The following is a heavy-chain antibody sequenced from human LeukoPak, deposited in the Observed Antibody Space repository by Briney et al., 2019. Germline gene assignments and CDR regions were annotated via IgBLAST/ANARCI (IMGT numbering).Heavy chain of an antibody. J-gene: IGHJ4*02. CDR1: GYTFTSYY. D-gene: IGHD4-17*01. V-gene: IGHV1-46*01. CDR2: INPSGGST. Sequence: AASVTVSCTASGYTFTSYYMHWVRQAPGQGLEWMGIINPSGGSTSYAQKFQGRVTMTWDTSTSTVYMELSSLRSEDTAVYYCARAMVAVTTNFDYWGQGTLVTVSS. CDR3: ARAMVAVTTNFDY.